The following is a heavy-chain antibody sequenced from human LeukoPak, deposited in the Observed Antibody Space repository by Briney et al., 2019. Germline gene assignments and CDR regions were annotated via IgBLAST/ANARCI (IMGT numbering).Heavy chain of an antibody. CDR2: IYYSGST. D-gene: IGHD4-23*01. CDR3: ARHIGDYGGNSVWFDP. CDR1: GGSISSSSYY. Sequence: PSETLSLTCTVSGGSISSSSYYWGRIRQPPGKGLEWIGSIYYSGSTYYNPSLKSRVTTSVDTSKNQFSLKLSSVTAADTAVYYCARHIGDYGGNSVWFDPWGQGTLVTVSS. J-gene: IGHJ5*02. V-gene: IGHV4-39*01.